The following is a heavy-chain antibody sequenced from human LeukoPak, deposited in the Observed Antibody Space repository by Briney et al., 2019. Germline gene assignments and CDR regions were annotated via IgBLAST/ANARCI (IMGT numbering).Heavy chain of an antibody. CDR2: IIPIFGTA. J-gene: IGHJ4*02. Sequence: SVKVSCKASGGTFSSYAISWVRQAPGQGLEWMGGIIPIFGTATYAQKFQGRVTITADESTSTAYMELSSLRSEDTAVYYCARAPLVNWNYGSFDYWGQGTLVTVSS. CDR3: ARAPLVNWNYGSFDY. D-gene: IGHD1-7*01. V-gene: IGHV1-69*01. CDR1: GGTFSSYA.